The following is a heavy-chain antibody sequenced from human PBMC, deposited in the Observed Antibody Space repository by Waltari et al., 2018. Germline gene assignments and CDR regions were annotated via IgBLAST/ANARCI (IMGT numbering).Heavy chain of an antibody. CDR2: IYYSGST. V-gene: IGHV4-39*01. CDR3: AREYYDFWSGYYNDYYYGMDV. Sequence: QLQLQESGPGLVKPSETLSLTCTVSGGSISSSSYYWGWLRQPPGKGLEWIGSIYYSGSTYYNPSLKSRVTISVDTSKNQFSLKLSSVTAADTAVYYCAREYYDFWSGYYNDYYYGMDVWGQGTTVTVSS. CDR1: GGSISSSSYY. D-gene: IGHD3-3*01. J-gene: IGHJ6*02.